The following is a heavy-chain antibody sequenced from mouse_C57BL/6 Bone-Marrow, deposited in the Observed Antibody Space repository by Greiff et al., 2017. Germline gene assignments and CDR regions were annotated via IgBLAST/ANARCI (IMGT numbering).Heavy chain of an antibody. V-gene: IGHV1-54*01. Sequence: QVQLQQSGAELVRPGTSVKVSCKASGYAFTNYLIEWVKQRPGQGLEWIGVINPGSGGTNYNEKFKGKATLTADKSSSTAYMQLSSLTSEDSAVYFCARSQITTVVAPYYFDDWGQGTTLTVSS. D-gene: IGHD1-1*01. CDR1: GYAFTNYL. CDR2: INPGSGGT. CDR3: ARSQITTVVAPYYFDD. J-gene: IGHJ2*01.